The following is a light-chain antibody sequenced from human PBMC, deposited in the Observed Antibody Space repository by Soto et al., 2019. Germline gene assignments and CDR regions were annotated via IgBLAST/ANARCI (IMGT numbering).Light chain of an antibody. CDR3: QQYGTSLLYT. CDR1: QSVTSGY. CDR2: DAS. V-gene: IGKV3-20*01. Sequence: EIVLTQSPGTLSLSPGERATLSCRASQSVTSGYLAWYQQKPGQAPRLLIYDASRRATGIPERFSGSGSGTDFILTISRLEPEDFAVYYCQQYGTSLLYTFGQGTKLEIK. J-gene: IGKJ2*01.